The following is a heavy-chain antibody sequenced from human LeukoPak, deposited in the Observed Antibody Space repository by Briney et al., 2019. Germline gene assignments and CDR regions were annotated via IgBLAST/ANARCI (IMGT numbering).Heavy chain of an antibody. CDR3: AKAITFGATSKRYYFDY. CDR1: GFTFSSYA. V-gene: IGHV3-23*01. J-gene: IGHJ4*02. D-gene: IGHD3-16*01. CDR2: ISGSGGST. Sequence: PGGSLRLSCAASGFTFSSYAMSWVRQAPGKGLEWVSAISGSGGSTYYADSVKGRFTISRDNSKNTLYLQMNGLRAEDTAVYYCAKAITFGATSKRYYFDYWGQGTLVTVSS.